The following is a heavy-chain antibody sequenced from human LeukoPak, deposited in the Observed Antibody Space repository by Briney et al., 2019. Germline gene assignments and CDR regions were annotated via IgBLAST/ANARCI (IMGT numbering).Heavy chain of an antibody. D-gene: IGHD3-22*01. V-gene: IGHV3-30*18. J-gene: IGHJ4*02. CDR3: AKSKSQFHYDSSSLDY. CDR1: GFTFSSYG. CDR2: ISYDGSNK. Sequence: PGRSLRLSCAASGFTFSSYGMHWVRQAPGKGLEWVAVISYDGSNKYYADSVKGRFTISRDNSKNTLYLQMNSLRAEDTAVYYCAKSKSQFHYDSSSLDYWGQGTLVTVSS.